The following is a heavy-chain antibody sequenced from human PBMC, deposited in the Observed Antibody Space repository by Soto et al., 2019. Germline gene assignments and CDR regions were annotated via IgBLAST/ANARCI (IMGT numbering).Heavy chain of an antibody. V-gene: IGHV4-59*01. CDR3: ARGTETIDYFDP. Sequence: ETLSLTCTVSGASISSYYWSWIRQPTGKGLEWIGYIYYTGGTNYNPSLKSRVTISIETSKNQVSLKLRSVTAADTAVYYCARGTETIDYFDPWGQGTLVTVSS. D-gene: IGHD4-17*01. CDR1: GASISSYY. J-gene: IGHJ5*02. CDR2: IYYTGGT.